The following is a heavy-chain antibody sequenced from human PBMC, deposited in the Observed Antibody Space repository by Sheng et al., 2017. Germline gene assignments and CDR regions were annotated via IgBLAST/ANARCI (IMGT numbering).Heavy chain of an antibody. Sequence: QVQLVQSGAEVKKPGSSVKVSCKASGGTFSSYAISWVRQSPGQGLEWMGGIIPIFGTANYAQKFQGRVTITADESTSTAYMELSSLRSEDTAVYYCARRLGYCSSTSCYTANWFDPWAREPWSPSPQ. V-gene: IGHV1-69*01. D-gene: IGHD2-2*02. CDR3: ARRLGYCSSTSCYTANWFDP. CDR2: IIPIFGTA. J-gene: IGHJ5*02. CDR1: GGTFSSYA.